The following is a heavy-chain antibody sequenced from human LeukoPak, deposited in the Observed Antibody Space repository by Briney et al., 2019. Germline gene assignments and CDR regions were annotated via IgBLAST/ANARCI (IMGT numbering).Heavy chain of an antibody. V-gene: IGHV3-53*01. CDR2: IYSGGST. CDR1: GFSFSSYG. CDR3: ASSVVGGYDY. D-gene: IGHD1-26*01. J-gene: IGHJ4*02. Sequence: GGSLRLSCAASGFSFSSYGMSWVRQAPGKGLEWVSVIYSGGSTYYADSVKGRFTISRDNSKNTVYLQMNSLRVEDTAVYYCASSVVGGYDYWGQGTLVTVSS.